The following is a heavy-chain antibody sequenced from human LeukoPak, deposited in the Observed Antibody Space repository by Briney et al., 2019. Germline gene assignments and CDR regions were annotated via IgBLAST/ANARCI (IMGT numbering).Heavy chain of an antibody. D-gene: IGHD4-11*01. J-gene: IGHJ6*03. CDR2: INPSGGST. CDR1: GYTFTSYY. Sequence: EASGKVSCKASGYTFTSYYMHWVRQAPGQGLEWMGIINPSGGSTSYAQKFQGRVTMTRDTSTSTVYMELSSLRSEDTAVYYCARDLDYSNYGVFYYYYMDVWGKGTTVTVSS. V-gene: IGHV1-46*03. CDR3: ARDLDYSNYGVFYYYYMDV.